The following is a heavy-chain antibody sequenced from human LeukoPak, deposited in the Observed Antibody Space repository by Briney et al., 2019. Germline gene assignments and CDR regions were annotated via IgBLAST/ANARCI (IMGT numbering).Heavy chain of an antibody. CDR2: MNPNSGNT. V-gene: IGHV1-8*01. CDR3: ARDEVVAAPNYFGMVV. CDR1: GYTFTSYD. Sequence: ASVKVSCKTSGYTFTSYDVNWVRQATGQGLEWMGWMNPNSGNTGLAQKFQGRVTLTRDTSLSTAYMELSNLRSDDTAVYYCARDEVVAAPNYFGMVVWGQGTTVSVSS. J-gene: IGHJ6*02. D-gene: IGHD2-15*01.